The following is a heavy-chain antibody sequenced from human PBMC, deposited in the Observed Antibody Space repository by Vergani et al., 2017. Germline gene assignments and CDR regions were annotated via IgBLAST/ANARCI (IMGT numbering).Heavy chain of an antibody. Sequence: QVQLVQSGAEVKKPGASVKVSCKASGYTFTDYFMHWVRQAPGQGREWMGWINPNSGGTNYAQKFQGRVTMTRDTSISTAYMKLSNLRSDDTAVYYCARVGTGSNRGYFDYWGQGTLVTVSS. J-gene: IGHJ4*02. CDR2: INPNSGGT. D-gene: IGHD6-25*01. CDR1: GYTFTDYF. V-gene: IGHV1-2*02. CDR3: ARVGTGSNRGYFDY.